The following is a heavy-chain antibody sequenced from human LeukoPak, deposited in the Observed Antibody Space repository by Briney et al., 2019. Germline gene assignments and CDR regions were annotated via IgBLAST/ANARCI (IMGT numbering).Heavy chain of an antibody. Sequence: PGGSLRLSCASSLFPFSSYVISSVRPAPGKGVEYVSGISRGGDSTHYTASEKGRFTSSRDNPKNTLYLQMNSLRAEDTAVYYCATYSGIYYAWFDAWGQGTLVTVSS. CDR2: ISRGGDST. V-gene: IGHV3-23*01. J-gene: IGHJ5*02. CDR1: LFPFSSYV. CDR3: ATYSGIYYAWFDA. D-gene: IGHD1-26*01.